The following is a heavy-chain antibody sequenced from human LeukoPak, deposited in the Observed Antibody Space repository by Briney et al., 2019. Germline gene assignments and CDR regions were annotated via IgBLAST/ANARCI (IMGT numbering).Heavy chain of an antibody. D-gene: IGHD3-22*01. CDR2: INDSGRS. Sequence: PSETLSLTCGVYGGSFSGYYWSWVRQPPGKGLEWIGEINDSGRSNYKSSLKSRVTISVDTSKNQFSLKLSSVTAADTAVYYCARVDYYDSSGYYFSAFDIWGQGTMVTVSS. V-gene: IGHV4-34*01. CDR3: ARVDYYDSSGYYFSAFDI. J-gene: IGHJ3*02. CDR1: GGSFSGYY.